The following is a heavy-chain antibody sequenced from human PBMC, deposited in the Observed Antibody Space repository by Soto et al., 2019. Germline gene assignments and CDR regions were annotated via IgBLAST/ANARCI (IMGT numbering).Heavy chain of an antibody. CDR3: ARLRAESSGHSARWAWLFDA. D-gene: IGHD3-22*01. V-gene: IGHV4-61*01. CDR2: IYYSGNT. Sequence: QVQLQESGPGLVKPLETLSLTCSVSGGSVSSENFYWSWIRQPPGKGLEWIGYIYYSGNTKYNPSRTGRLTSSVDTSKNQFSLKLNSVTAADTALYYCARLRAESSGHSARWAWLFDAWGQGTLVTVS. J-gene: IGHJ4*01. CDR1: GGSVSSENFY.